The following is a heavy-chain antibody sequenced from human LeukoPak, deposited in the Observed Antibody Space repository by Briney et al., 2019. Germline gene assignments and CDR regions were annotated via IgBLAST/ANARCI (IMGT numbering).Heavy chain of an antibody. Sequence: ASVKVSCKASGYTFTSYYMHWVRQAPGQGLEWMGIINPSGGSTSYAQKFRGRVTMTRDMSTRTVYMELSSLRSEDTAVYYCARGPRDSSGWYYYFDYWGQGTLVTVSS. CDR2: INPSGGST. CDR3: ARGPRDSSGWYYYFDY. D-gene: IGHD6-19*01. J-gene: IGHJ4*02. CDR1: GYTFTSYY. V-gene: IGHV1-46*01.